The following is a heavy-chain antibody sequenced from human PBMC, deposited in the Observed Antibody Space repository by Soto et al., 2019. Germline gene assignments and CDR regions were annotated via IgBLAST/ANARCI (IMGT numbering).Heavy chain of an antibody. CDR2: ISAYNGNT. V-gene: IGHV1-18*04. J-gene: IGHJ5*02. CDR1: GYTFTSYG. CDR3: ARDYQVLTTVTTTIWFDP. D-gene: IGHD4-17*01. Sequence: ASVKVSCKASGYTFTSYGISWVRQARGQGLEWMGWISAYNGNTNCAQKLQGRVTMTTDTSTSTAYMELRSLRSDDTAVYYCARDYQVLTTVTTTIWFDPWGQGTLVTVSS.